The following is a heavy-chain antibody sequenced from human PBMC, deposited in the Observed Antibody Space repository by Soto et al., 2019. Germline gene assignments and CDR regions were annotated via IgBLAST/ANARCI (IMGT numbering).Heavy chain of an antibody. V-gene: IGHV1-18*01. Sequence: ASVKVSCKASGGTFSRYTITWVRQAPGQGLEWMGWITVYSGTTDHVQKFRGRVSMTTDTSTNTAYMELASLRSDDTAVYYCARPQRVDDVKNAFDLWGQGTMVTVSS. CDR3: ARPQRVDDVKNAFDL. J-gene: IGHJ3*01. D-gene: IGHD6-25*01. CDR2: ITVYSGTT. CDR1: GGTFSRYT.